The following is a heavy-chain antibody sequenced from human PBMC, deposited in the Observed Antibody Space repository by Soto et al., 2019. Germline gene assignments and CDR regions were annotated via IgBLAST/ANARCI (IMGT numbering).Heavy chain of an antibody. CDR3: ARSPTMVRVTKNVYYYYYYMDV. V-gene: IGHV1-18*01. J-gene: IGHJ6*03. CDR1: GYTFTSYG. Sequence: QVQLVQSGAEVKKPGASVKVSCKASGYTFTSYGISWVRQAPGQGLEWMGWISAYNGNTNYAQKLQGRVTMTTDTSTSTAYMELRSLRADDTAVYYCARSPTMVRVTKNVYYYYYYMDVWGKGTTVTVSS. CDR2: ISAYNGNT. D-gene: IGHD3-10*01.